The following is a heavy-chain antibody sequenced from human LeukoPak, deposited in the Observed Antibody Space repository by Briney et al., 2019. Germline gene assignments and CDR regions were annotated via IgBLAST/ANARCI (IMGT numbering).Heavy chain of an antibody. J-gene: IGHJ4*02. V-gene: IGHV3-74*01. Sequence: GGSLRLSCAASGFTFSSYWMHWVRQAPGKGLVWVSRITTDGSSTTYADSVKGRFTISRDNAKNTPYLQMNSLRAEGTAVYYCAIATWDYWGQGTLVTVSS. CDR1: GFTFSSYW. CDR2: ITTDGSST. CDR3: AIATWDY.